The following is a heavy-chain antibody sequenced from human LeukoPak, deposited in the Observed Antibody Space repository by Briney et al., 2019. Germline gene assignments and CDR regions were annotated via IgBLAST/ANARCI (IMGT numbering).Heavy chain of an antibody. CDR1: GGSINRGFYY. J-gene: IGHJ4*02. Sequence: PSETLSLTCTVSGGSINRGFYYWSWIRQPPGKGLEWIGYMHYSGSTNYNPSLKSRVTISVDTSKNHFSLKLSSVTAADTAVYYCARWILYLSVSYSDYSGQGTLVTVSS. CDR2: MHYSGST. V-gene: IGHV4-61*03. D-gene: IGHD3-10*01. CDR3: ARWILYLSVSYSDY.